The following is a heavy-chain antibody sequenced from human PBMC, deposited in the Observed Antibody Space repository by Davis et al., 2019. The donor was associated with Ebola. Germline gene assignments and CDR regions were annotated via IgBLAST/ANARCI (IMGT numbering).Heavy chain of an antibody. Sequence: PSETLSLTCAVYGGSFSGYYWSWIRQPPGKGLEWIGEINHSGSTNYNPSLKSRVTISVDTSKNQFSLKLSSVTAADTAVYYCARDGMTWGQGTLVTVSS. V-gene: IGHV4-34*01. CDR1: GGSFSGYY. CDR3: ARDGMT. D-gene: IGHD1-20*01. J-gene: IGHJ4*02. CDR2: INHSGST.